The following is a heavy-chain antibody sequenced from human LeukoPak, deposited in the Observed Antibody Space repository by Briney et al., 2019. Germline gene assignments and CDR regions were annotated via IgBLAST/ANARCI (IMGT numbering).Heavy chain of an antibody. CDR3: VASSWAYYFDY. CDR2: ISSSGSTI. J-gene: IGHJ4*02. CDR1: GFTFSSYG. V-gene: IGHV3-48*04. Sequence: PGRSLRLSCAASGFTFSSYGMNWVRQAPGKGLEWVSYISSSGSTIYYADSVKGRFTISRDNAKNSQYLQMNSLRVEDTAVYYCVASSWAYYFDYWGQGTLVTVSS. D-gene: IGHD6-13*01.